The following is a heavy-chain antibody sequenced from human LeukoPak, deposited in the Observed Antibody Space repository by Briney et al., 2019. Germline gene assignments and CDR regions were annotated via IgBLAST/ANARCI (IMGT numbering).Heavy chain of an antibody. CDR2: MNPNSGNT. Sequence: ASVKVSCKASGYTFTSCDINWVRQAPGQGLEWLGWMNPNSGNTGYGQNFQDRITMTRDISIGTAYMELTNLTSEDTAIYYCTRGSSGRRDSWGQGTLVTVST. CDR3: TRGSSGRRDS. D-gene: IGHD6-19*01. J-gene: IGHJ4*02. CDR1: GYTFTSCD. V-gene: IGHV1-8*01.